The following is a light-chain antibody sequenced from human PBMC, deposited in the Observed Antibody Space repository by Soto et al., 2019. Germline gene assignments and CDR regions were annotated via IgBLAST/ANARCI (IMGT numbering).Light chain of an antibody. J-gene: IGKJ1*01. Sequence: DIQMNQSPSTLSASVGDRVTITCRASQSISSWLAWYQQKPGKAPKLLIYKASSLESGVPSRFSGSGSGTEFTLTISSLQPDDFATYYCQQYNSWTFGQGTKLDIK. V-gene: IGKV1-5*03. CDR1: QSISSW. CDR3: QQYNSWT. CDR2: KAS.